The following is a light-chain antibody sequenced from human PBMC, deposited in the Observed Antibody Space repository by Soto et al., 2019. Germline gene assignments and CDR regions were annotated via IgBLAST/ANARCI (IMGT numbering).Light chain of an antibody. J-gene: IGKJ4*01. CDR3: QQYNNWPPLT. CDR1: QTVNSN. CDR2: GAS. Sequence: EIVMTQSPATLSVSPGERATLSCRASQTVNSNLAWYQKKPGQAPRLLIYGASTRAPGIPARFSSSGSGTEFTLTISSLQSEDFAVYYCQQYNNWPPLTFGGGTKVDIK. V-gene: IGKV3D-15*01.